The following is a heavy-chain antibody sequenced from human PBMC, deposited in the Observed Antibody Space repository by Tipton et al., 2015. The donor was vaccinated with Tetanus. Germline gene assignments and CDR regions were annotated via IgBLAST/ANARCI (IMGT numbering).Heavy chain of an antibody. J-gene: IGHJ4*02. CDR1: GYNFVNFG. Sequence: QVQLVQSGAEVKEPGASVKVSCKASGYNFVNFGISWVRQAPGQGLEWMGWISAYNGKTKYAQRLQGRVTMTTDRSASTAYMDLRRLRSDDTAVYYCARANNEFPKKGPFDSWGQGSLVIVSS. V-gene: IGHV1-18*01. CDR2: ISAYNGKT. D-gene: IGHD1-1*01. CDR3: ARANNEFPKKGPFDS.